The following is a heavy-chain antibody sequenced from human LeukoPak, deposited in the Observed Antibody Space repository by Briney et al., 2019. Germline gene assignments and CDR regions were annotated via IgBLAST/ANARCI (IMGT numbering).Heavy chain of an antibody. CDR3: ARGRSVGATRFDY. J-gene: IGHJ4*02. Sequence: GGSLRLSCAASGFTFSSYWMHWVHQAPGKGLVWVSRINSDGSSTSYADSVKGRFTISRDNAKNTLYLQMNSLRAEDTAVYYCARGRSVGATRFDYWGQGTLVTVSS. CDR1: GFTFSSYW. CDR2: INSDGSST. D-gene: IGHD1-26*01. V-gene: IGHV3-74*01.